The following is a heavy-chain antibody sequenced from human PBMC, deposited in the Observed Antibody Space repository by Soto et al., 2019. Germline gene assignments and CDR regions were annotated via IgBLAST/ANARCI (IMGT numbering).Heavy chain of an antibody. J-gene: IGHJ6*02. Sequence: GASVKVSCKASGYTFTSYAMHWVRQAPGQRLEWMGWINAGNGNTKYSQKFQGRVTITRDTSASTAYMELSSLRSEDTAVYYCARVSSGYSYGPGGMDVWGQGTTVTVSS. CDR1: GYTFTSYA. D-gene: IGHD3-22*01. CDR2: INAGNGNT. CDR3: ARVSSGYSYGPGGMDV. V-gene: IGHV1-3*01.